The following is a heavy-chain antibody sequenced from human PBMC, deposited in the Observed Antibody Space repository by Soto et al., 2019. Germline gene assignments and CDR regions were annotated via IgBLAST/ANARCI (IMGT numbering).Heavy chain of an antibody. D-gene: IGHD6-13*01. Sequence: EVQLVESGGGLVQPGGSLRLSCAASGFTFSSYSMNWVRQAPGKGLEWVSYISSSSSTIYYADSVKGRFTISRDNAKNSRYRQRNSLRAEDTAVYYWAREDSSSWLNWFDPWGQGTLVTVSS. J-gene: IGHJ5*02. CDR3: AREDSSSWLNWFDP. V-gene: IGHV3-48*01. CDR1: GFTFSSYS. CDR2: ISSSSSTI.